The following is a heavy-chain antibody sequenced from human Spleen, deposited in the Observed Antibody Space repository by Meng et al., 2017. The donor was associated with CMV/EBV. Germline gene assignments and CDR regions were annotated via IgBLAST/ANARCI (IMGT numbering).Heavy chain of an antibody. CDR2: IIPIFATT. V-gene: IGHV1-69*05. CDR3: VRDRHNWILARHLYYGLDV. D-gene: IGHD3-3*02. J-gene: IGHJ6*02. CDR1: GGTVRNYV. Sequence: SVKVSCKASGGTVRNYVISWVRQAPGQGLEWMGGIIPIFATTNYAQKFQGRLTITTDEATGTAYMELSSLRSEDAAVYYCVRDRHNWILARHLYYGLDVWGQGTTVTVSS.